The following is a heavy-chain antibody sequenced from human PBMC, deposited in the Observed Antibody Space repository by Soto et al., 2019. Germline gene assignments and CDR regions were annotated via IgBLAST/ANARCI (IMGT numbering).Heavy chain of an antibody. CDR1: GDAFTNYI. J-gene: IGHJ4*02. CDR2: IIPMFGTP. CDR3: ARGRDQPPVGLYFDS. Sequence: QVQLVQSGAEVKKPGSSVKFSCKASGDAFTNYIFDWVRQAPGQGLEWMGGIIPMFGTPKYAQTFQDRVTISADVSTGTAYLELTSLRFADTAVYYCARGRDQPPVGLYFDSWGEGTRVTVSS. V-gene: IGHV1-69*01. D-gene: IGHD1-26*01.